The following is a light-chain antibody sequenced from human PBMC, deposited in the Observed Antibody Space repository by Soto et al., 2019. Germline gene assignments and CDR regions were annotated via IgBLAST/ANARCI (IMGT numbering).Light chain of an antibody. J-gene: IGLJ2*01. CDR2: GYY. V-gene: IGLV1-40*01. CDR1: NSNIGAGYD. CDR3: QSYDSGLIGLV. Sequence: QSAMTQPPSVSGAPGQRVTIACTGNNSNIGAGYDVHWYRRFPGAAPTLLLSGYYNRPSGVPDRISGSKSGTSVSLAITDLKADDEADYYCQSYDSGLIGLVFGTGTKLIVL.